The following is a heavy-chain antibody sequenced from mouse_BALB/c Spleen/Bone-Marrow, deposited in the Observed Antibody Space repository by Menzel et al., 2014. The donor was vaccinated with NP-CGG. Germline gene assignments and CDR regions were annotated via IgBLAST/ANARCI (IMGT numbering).Heavy chain of an antibody. D-gene: IGHD1-1*01. V-gene: IGHV1-62-2*01. J-gene: IGHJ2*01. CDR2: FYPGSGNI. Sequence: QVQLQQSGAELVKPGASVKLSCKASGYTFTDYIIHWIKQRSGQGLEWIGWFYPGSGNIKYNEKFKDKATLTADKSSSTVYMELSRLTSEDSAVYFCTRHFYGSSYFYYWGQGTTLTVSS. CDR1: GYTFTDYI. CDR3: TRHFYGSSYFYY.